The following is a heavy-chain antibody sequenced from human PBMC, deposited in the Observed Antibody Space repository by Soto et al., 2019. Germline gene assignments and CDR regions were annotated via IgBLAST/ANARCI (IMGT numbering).Heavy chain of an antibody. V-gene: IGHV3-15*01. CDR3: TTDDPINTD. CDR2: IKSKTDGGTT. Sequence: AGWMTPACPASASSCSNALVRWVSQAPGKGLELVGLIKSKTDGGTTDYAAPVKGRFTISRDDSKNTLFLQMNSLKNEDTAVYYCTTDDPINTDWGQGTLVTVSS. D-gene: IGHD5-18*01. J-gene: IGHJ4*02. CDR1: ASSCSNAL.